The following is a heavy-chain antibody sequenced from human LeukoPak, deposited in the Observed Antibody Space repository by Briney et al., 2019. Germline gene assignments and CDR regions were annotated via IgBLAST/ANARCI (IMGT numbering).Heavy chain of an antibody. CDR3: AKSARAAAGTSLFAP. CDR2: ISGSGGST. CDR1: GFTFSSYD. J-gene: IGHJ5*02. D-gene: IGHD6-13*01. Sequence: GASLRLSCAASGFTFSSYDMSWVRQAPGKGLEWVSAISGSGGSTYYADSVKGRFTISRDNSKNPLYLQMNSLRAGATAVYYCAKSARAAAGTSLFAPWGQGTLVTVSS. V-gene: IGHV3-23*01.